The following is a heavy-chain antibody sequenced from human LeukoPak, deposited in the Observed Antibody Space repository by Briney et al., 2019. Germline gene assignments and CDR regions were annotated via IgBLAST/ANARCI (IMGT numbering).Heavy chain of an antibody. V-gene: IGHV4-34*01. CDR3: ASGRXSYGYPNYYYYGMDV. CDR1: GGSXXGYY. D-gene: IGHD5-18*01. J-gene: IGHJ6*02. CDR2: XXHSGXX. Sequence: PSETLSLTCAVYGGSXXGYYWSWIRQPPGXXXXXXXXXXHSGXXXXXXXXXXXXTISXDTSKNQFSLKLSSVTAADTAVYYCASGRXSYGYPNYYYYGMDVWGQGTTVTVSS.